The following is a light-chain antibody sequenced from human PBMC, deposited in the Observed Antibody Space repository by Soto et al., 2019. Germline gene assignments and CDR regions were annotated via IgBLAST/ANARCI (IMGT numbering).Light chain of an antibody. Sequence: EIVLTQSPATMSLSPGESATLSCRASQSVSSYLAWYQHKPGLAPRLLIYDVSNRATGIPARFSGSGSGTDFTLTISSLEPEDFAVYYCQQRSNWPPYTFGQGTKREIK. J-gene: IGKJ2*01. CDR2: DVS. CDR1: QSVSSY. CDR3: QQRSNWPPYT. V-gene: IGKV3-11*01.